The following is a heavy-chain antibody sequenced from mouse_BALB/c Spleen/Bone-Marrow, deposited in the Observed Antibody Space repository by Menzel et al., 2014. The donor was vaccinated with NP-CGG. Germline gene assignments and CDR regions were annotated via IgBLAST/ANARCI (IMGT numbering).Heavy chain of an antibody. CDR1: GYTFTNYW. J-gene: IGHJ2*02. CDR3: ARGRTTVVSDY. V-gene: IGHV1-69*02. Sequence: VQLQQSGAEVVKPGASVKVSCKASGYTFTNYWMQWVKQRPGQGLEWIGEIEPSDSYTNYNQDFKGKATLTVDKSSSTADMQLSSLTSEDSAVYYCARGRTTVVSDYWGQGTSLTVSS. CDR2: IEPSDSYT. D-gene: IGHD1-1*01.